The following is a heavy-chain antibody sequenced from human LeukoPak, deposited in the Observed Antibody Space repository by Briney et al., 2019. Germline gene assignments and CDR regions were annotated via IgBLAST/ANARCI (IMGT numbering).Heavy chain of an antibody. CDR1: GFTFSNYG. V-gene: IGHV3-30*18. D-gene: IGHD2-2*01. CDR3: AKVGVPSAIYYRAMDV. Sequence: GGSLRLSCTTSGFTFSNYGMHWVRLAPGKGLEWVAVISYDVTVTDTYYADSVRGRFTISRDNSKNTLYLQMNSLRAADTALYYCAKVGVPSAIYYRAMDVWGQGTTVTVSS. J-gene: IGHJ6*02. CDR2: ISYDVTVTDT.